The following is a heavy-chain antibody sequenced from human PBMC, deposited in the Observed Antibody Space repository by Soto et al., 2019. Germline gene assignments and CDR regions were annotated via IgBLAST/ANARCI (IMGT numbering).Heavy chain of an antibody. CDR3: ARGSGYSSGWSAYYYYYYGMDV. Sequence: GGSLRLSCAASGFTVSSNYMSWVRQAPVKGLEWVSVIYSGGSTYYADSVKGRFTISRDNSKNTLYLQMNSLRAEDTAVYYCARGSGYSSGWSAYYYYYYGMDVWGQGTTVTVSS. V-gene: IGHV3-53*01. CDR1: GFTVSSNY. CDR2: IYSGGST. J-gene: IGHJ6*02. D-gene: IGHD6-19*01.